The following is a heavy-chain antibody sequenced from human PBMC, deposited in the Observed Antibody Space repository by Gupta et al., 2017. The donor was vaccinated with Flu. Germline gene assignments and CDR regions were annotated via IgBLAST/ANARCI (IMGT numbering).Heavy chain of an antibody. Sequence: WIRQPPGKGLEWIGEINHSGSTNYNPSLKSRVTISVDTSKNQFSLKLSSVTAADTAVYYCARVTDELYCSGGSCSYYFDYWGQGTLVTVSS. CDR2: INHSGST. V-gene: IGHV4-34*01. D-gene: IGHD2-15*01. J-gene: IGHJ4*02. CDR3: ARVTDELYCSGGSCSYYFDY.